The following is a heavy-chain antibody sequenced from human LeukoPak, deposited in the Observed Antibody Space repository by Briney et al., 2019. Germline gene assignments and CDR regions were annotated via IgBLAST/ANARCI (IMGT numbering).Heavy chain of an antibody. Sequence: GGSLRLSCAASGFTFSSYGMHWVRQAPGKGLEWVAFIRYDGSNKYYADSVKGRFTISRDNSKNTLYLQMNSLRADDTAGYYCAKGLGSGVRGTFDYWGQGTLVPVSS. D-gene: IGHD3-10*01. J-gene: IGHJ4*02. CDR3: AKGLGSGVRGTFDY. CDR1: GFTFSSYG. CDR2: IRYDGSNK. V-gene: IGHV3-30*02.